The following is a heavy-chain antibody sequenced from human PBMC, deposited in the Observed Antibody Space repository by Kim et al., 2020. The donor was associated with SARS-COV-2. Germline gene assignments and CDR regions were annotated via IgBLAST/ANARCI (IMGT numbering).Heavy chain of an antibody. Sequence: SETLSLTCAVYGGSFSGYYWSWIRQPPGKGLEWIGEINHSGSTNYNASLKSRVTISVDTSKNQSSLKLSSVTAADTAVYYCARLSVRYCSGGSCYSKAFDIWGQGTMVTVSS. CDR1: GGSFSGYY. D-gene: IGHD2-15*01. CDR3: ARLSVRYCSGGSCYSKAFDI. CDR2: INHSGST. V-gene: IGHV4-34*01. J-gene: IGHJ3*02.